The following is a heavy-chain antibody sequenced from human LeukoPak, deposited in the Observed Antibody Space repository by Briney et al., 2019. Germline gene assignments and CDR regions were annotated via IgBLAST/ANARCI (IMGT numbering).Heavy chain of an antibody. Sequence: GGSLRLSCAASGFTVSSNYMSWVRQAPGKGLEWVSVIYSGGSTYYADSVKGRFTISRDNSKNTLYLQMNSLRAEDTAVYYCAREVGSGWYYFDYWGQGTLVTVSS. CDR3: AREVGSGWYYFDY. J-gene: IGHJ4*02. CDR2: IYSGGST. CDR1: GFTVSSNY. D-gene: IGHD6-19*01. V-gene: IGHV3-53*01.